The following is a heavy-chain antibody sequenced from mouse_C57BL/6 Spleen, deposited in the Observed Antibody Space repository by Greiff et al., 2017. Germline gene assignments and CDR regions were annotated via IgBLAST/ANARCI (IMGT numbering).Heavy chain of an antibody. CDR3: ARGDSSGYVWFAY. CDR2: IHPNSGST. V-gene: IGHV1-64*01. CDR1: GYTFTSYW. Sequence: QVQLQQPGAELVKPGASVKLSCKASGYTFTSYWMHWVKQRPGQGLEWIGMIHPNSGSTNYNEKFKSKATLTVDKSSSTAYMQLSSLTSEDSAVYYCARGDSSGYVWFAYWGQGTLVTGSA. J-gene: IGHJ3*01. D-gene: IGHD3-2*02.